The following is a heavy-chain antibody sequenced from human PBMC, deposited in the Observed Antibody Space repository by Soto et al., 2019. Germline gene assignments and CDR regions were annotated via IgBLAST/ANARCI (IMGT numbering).Heavy chain of an antibody. V-gene: IGHV3-30*14. Sequence: VQLVESGGGVVQPGRSLRLSCAASGFTFSSYAMHWVRQAPGKGLEWVAVISYDGSNKYYADSVKGRFTISRDNSKNTLYLQMNGLRAEDTAVYYCAIALRFSGSRAGAFDIWGQGTMVTVSS. D-gene: IGHD1-26*01. CDR2: ISYDGSNK. J-gene: IGHJ3*02. CDR1: GFTFSSYA. CDR3: AIALRFSGSRAGAFDI.